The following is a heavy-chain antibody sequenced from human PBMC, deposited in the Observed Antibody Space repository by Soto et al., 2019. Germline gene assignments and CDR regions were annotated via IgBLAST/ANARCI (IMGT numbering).Heavy chain of an antibody. CDR3: ATGMLIRGHHYYMDV. Sequence: QTLSRTCVICGESVSGNRGAWNWIRQSPSRGLEWLGRTYYRSKWYIEYAPSVTGRMTINPDTSKNQFSLQLNSVTPEDTAVYYCATGMLIRGHHYYMDVWGQGTSVTVSS. D-gene: IGHD3-10*01. CDR2: TYYRSKWYI. V-gene: IGHV6-1*01. CDR1: GESVSGNRGA. J-gene: IGHJ6*03.